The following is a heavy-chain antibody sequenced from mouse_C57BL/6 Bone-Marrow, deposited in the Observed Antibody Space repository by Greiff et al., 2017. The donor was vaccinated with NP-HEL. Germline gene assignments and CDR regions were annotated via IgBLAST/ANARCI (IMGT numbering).Heavy chain of an antibody. Sequence: QVQLKQPGAELVKPGASVKVSCKASGYTFTSYWMHWVKQRPGQGLEWIGRIHPSDSDTNYNQKFKGKATLTVDKSSSTAYMPLSSLKSEDSAVYYCAIASSGSYYFGYWGQGTTLTVSS. CDR1: GYTFTSYW. CDR3: AIASSGSYYFGY. J-gene: IGHJ2*01. D-gene: IGHD3-2*02. CDR2: IHPSDSDT. V-gene: IGHV1-74*01.